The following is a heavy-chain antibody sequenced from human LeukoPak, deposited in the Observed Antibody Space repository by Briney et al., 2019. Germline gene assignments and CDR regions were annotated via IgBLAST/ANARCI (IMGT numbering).Heavy chain of an antibody. CDR3: ARGGGLDV. V-gene: IGHV3-7*03. D-gene: IGHD3-16*01. Sequence: PGGSLRLSCAASGFTFSSYWMSWVRQAPGKGLEWVASINHNGNVNYYVDSVKGRFTISRDNAKNSLYLQMSNSRAEDTAVYFCARGGGLDVWGQGATVTVSS. CDR2: INHNGNVN. CDR1: GFTFSSYW. J-gene: IGHJ6*02.